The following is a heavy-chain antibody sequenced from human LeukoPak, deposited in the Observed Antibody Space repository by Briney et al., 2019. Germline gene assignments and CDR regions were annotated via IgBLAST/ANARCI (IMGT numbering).Heavy chain of an antibody. CDR1: GFTFSSYW. J-gene: IGHJ4*02. V-gene: IGHV3-7*01. CDR2: INQDGNEK. D-gene: IGHD3/OR15-3a*01. CDR3: ARGGGTFEY. Sequence: GGSLRLSCAASGFTFSSYWMSWVRQAPGKGLEWVANINQDGNEKNYVDSVEGRFTISRDNDKNSLYLQMNSLRAEDTVVFYCARGGGTFEYWGQGTLVTVPS.